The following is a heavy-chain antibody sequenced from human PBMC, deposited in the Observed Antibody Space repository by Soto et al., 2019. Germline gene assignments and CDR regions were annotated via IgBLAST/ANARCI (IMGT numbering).Heavy chain of an antibody. CDR1: GFTFNNAW. Sequence: EVQLVESGGGLVQPGGSLRLSCAASGFTFNNAWMNWVRQAPGKGLEWVGRIKSETDGGTADYAAPVAGRFTISRDDSKSTLHLQMNSLKTEDTAVYYCTTGSGNFYARYDFWGQGTLVAVSS. CDR3: TTGSGNFYARYDF. J-gene: IGHJ4*02. CDR2: IKSETDGGTA. D-gene: IGHD1-26*01. V-gene: IGHV3-15*07.